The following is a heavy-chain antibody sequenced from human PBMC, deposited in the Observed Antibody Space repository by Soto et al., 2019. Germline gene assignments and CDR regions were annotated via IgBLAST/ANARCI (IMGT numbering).Heavy chain of an antibody. D-gene: IGHD3-10*01. CDR1: GYSFTSYW. J-gene: IGHJ6*02. V-gene: IGHV5-10-1*01. Sequence: HGESLKISCRGSGYSFTSYWISWVRQMPGKGLEWMGRIDPSDSYTNYSPSFQGHVTISADKSISTAYLQWSSLKASDTAMYYCASTSVLATPYGMDVWGQGTTVTVSS. CDR2: IDPSDSYT. CDR3: ASTSVLATPYGMDV.